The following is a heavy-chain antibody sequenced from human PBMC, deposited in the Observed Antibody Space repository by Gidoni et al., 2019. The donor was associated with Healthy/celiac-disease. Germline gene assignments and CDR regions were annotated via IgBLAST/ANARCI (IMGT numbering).Heavy chain of an antibody. D-gene: IGHD6-13*01. V-gene: IGHV4-39*01. CDR3: ARLGIAAAPTV. CDR2: IYYSGST. J-gene: IGHJ4*02. CDR1: GGSISSSSYY. Sequence: QLQLQESGPGLVKPSETLSLTCTVSGGSISSSSYYWGWIRQPPGKGLEWIGSIYYSGSTYYNPSLKSRVTISVDTSKNQFSLKLSSVTAADTAVYYCARLGIAAAPTVWGQGTLVTVSS.